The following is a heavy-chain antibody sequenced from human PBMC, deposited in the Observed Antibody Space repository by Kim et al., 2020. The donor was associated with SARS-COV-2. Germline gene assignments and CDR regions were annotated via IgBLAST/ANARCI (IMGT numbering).Heavy chain of an antibody. D-gene: IGHD3-3*01. CDR3: ARLAYYDIWSGYQRGHFEY. V-gene: IGHV4-39*01. CDR2: IYYSGST. Sequence: SETLSLTCTVSGGSISSSSYYWGWVRQPPGEGLEWIGSIYYSGSTQYNPSLKSRVTISVDTSKNQYSLKLTSVTAADTAVYYCARLAYYDIWSGYQRGHFEYWGQGTLGTVSS. CDR1: GGSISSSSYY. J-gene: IGHJ4*02.